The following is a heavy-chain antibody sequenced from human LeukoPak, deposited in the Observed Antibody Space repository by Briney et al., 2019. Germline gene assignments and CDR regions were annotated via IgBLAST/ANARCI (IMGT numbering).Heavy chain of an antibody. CDR2: IYSGGST. CDR1: GFTFSSYS. V-gene: IGHV3-66*01. D-gene: IGHD5-24*01. Sequence: GGSLRLSCAASGFTFSSYSMNWVRQAPGKGLEWVSVIYSGGSTYYADSVKGRFTISRDNSKNTLYLQMNSLRAEDTAVYYCARDSGGRWLQFNYFDYWGQGTLVTVSS. J-gene: IGHJ4*02. CDR3: ARDSGGRWLQFNYFDY.